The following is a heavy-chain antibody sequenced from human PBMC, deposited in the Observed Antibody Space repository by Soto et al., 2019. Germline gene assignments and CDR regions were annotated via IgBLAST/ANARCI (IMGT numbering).Heavy chain of an antibody. Sequence: PGGSLRLSCAASGFTFSGYSMNWVRQAPGKGLEWVSYISSSSSTIYYADSVKGRFTISRDNAKNSLYLQMNSLRDEDTAVYYCAREKRQWLERFGMDVWGQGTTVTVSS. CDR1: GFTFSGYS. CDR3: AREKRQWLERFGMDV. CDR2: ISSSSSTI. D-gene: IGHD6-19*01. V-gene: IGHV3-48*02. J-gene: IGHJ6*02.